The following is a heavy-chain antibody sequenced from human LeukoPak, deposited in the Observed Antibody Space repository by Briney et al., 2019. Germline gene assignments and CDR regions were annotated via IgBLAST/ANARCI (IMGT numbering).Heavy chain of an antibody. CDR1: GGSISSYY. J-gene: IGHJ4*02. V-gene: IGHV4-59*01. D-gene: IGHD3/OR15-3a*01. CDR3: ARSVFWTGYYHFDY. Sequence: SETLSLTCIVSGGSISSYYWSWIRQPPGKGLEYIGYIYYSGSTNYNPSLKSRVTISVDTSKNQFSLKLSSVTAADTAVYYCARSVFWTGYYHFDYWGQGTLVTVSS. CDR2: IYYSGST.